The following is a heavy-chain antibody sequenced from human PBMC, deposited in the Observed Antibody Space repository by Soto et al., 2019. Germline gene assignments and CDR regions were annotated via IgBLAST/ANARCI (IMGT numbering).Heavy chain of an antibody. CDR2: ISYDGSNN. CDR1: GFTFSSYA. D-gene: IGHD5-18*01. Sequence: QVQLVESGGGVVQPGRSLRLSCAASGFTFSSYAMHWVRQAPGKGLEWVAFISYDGSNNYYADSVKGRFTISRDNSKNTRYRQMNSLIAEDTTVYFCATIQLWSPGGMDDLGQGTTVNVSS. V-gene: IGHV3-30-3*01. J-gene: IGHJ6*02. CDR3: ATIQLWSPGGMDD.